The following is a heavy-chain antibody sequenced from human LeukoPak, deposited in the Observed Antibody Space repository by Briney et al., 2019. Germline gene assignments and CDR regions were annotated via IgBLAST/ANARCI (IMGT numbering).Heavy chain of an antibody. CDR2: IYYSGST. J-gene: IGHJ6*03. CDR3: ARANSSGYYPTSFYYYYYMDA. Sequence: PSETLSLTCTVSGGSISSSSYYWGWIRQPPGKGLEWIGSIYYSGSTYYNPSLKSRVTISVDTSKNQFSLKLSSVTAADTAVYYCARANSSGYYPTSFYYYYYMDAWGKGTTVTVSS. D-gene: IGHD3-22*01. CDR1: GGSISSSSYY. V-gene: IGHV4-39*07.